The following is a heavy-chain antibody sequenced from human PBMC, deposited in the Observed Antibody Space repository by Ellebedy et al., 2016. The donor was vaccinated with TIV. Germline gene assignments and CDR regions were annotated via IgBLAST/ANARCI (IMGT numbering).Heavy chain of an antibody. V-gene: IGHV3-30*03. D-gene: IGHD6-19*01. CDR3: ARDISASGWYDSLRIDY. CDR2: ISYDGSNK. Sequence: GGSLRLXXAASGFIFNDHALHWFRQAPGKGREWVAVISYDGSNKYYGDSVKGRFIISRDNSKKTVDLQMNSLKPEDMAVYYCARDISASGWYDSLRIDYWGQGTPVTVSS. J-gene: IGHJ4*02. CDR1: GFIFNDHA.